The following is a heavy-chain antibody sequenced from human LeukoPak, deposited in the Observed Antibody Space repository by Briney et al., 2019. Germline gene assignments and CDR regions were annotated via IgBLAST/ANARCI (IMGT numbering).Heavy chain of an antibody. J-gene: IGHJ3*01. CDR2: ISNRGST. CDR3: AKDVSGTYYAFDV. D-gene: IGHD3-22*01. CDR1: GASVRSHF. Sequence: PTETLSLTCGISGASVRSHFWSWIRQTPGMGLEWTGYISNRGSTAYNPSLRSRVTISVDAPKNEVSLNVRSVSPADTAVYYCAKDVSGTYYAFDVWGQGRTV. V-gene: IGHV4-59*02.